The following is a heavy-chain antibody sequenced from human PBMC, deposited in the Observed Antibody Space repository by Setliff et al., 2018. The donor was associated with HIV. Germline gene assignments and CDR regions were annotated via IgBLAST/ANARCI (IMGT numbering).Heavy chain of an antibody. D-gene: IGHD3-10*01. J-gene: IGHJ2*01. CDR1: GGSLSGYY. CDR3: AREGGQGYSGSGSFYHRNFDL. CDR2: INQSGNT. V-gene: IGHV4-34*01. Sequence: PSETLSLTCAVYGGSLSGYYWSWVRRSPGRGLEWIGEINQSGNTNFNPSLKSRLIISVDTSKSQFSLKLTSVTAADSALYYCAREGGQGYSGSGSFYHRNFDLWGRGTLVTVS.